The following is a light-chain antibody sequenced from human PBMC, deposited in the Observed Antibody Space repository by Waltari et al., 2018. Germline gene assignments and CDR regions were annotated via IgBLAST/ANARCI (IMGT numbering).Light chain of an antibody. V-gene: IGKV3-15*01. J-gene: IGKJ1*01. CDR2: GAS. CDR3: HQYKNWPPWT. CDR1: ENVDTK. Sequence: EIVVTQSPATLSLSQGERATLSCRASENVDTKIAWYQQKPCQPPRLLISGASTRATDIPPRFSGSGSGTEFTLSISSLQSEDFAVYYCHQYKNWPPWTFGQGTKVEIK.